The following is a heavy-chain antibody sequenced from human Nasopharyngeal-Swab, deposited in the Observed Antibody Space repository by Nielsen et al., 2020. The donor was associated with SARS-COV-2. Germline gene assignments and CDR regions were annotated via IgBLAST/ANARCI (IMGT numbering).Heavy chain of an antibody. V-gene: IGHV1-18*04. Sequence: ASVKVSCKASGYTFTSYGISWVRQAPGQGLEWMGWISAYNGNTNYAQKLQGRVSMTTDTSTSTAYMELRSLRSDDTAVYYCARAEERGRQTGRFGYWGQGPLLPVSS. D-gene: IGHD5-24*01. CDR1: GYTFTSYG. J-gene: IGHJ4*02. CDR3: ARAEERGRQTGRFGY. CDR2: ISAYNGNT.